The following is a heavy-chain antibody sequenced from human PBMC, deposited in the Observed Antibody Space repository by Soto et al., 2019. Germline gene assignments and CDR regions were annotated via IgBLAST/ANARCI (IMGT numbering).Heavy chain of an antibody. J-gene: IGHJ4*02. D-gene: IGHD6-19*01. V-gene: IGHV4-59*01. CDR3: AREPYSSGWYGYFDY. Sequence: SETLSLTCTVSGGSISSYYWSWIRQPPGKGLEWIGYIYYSGNTNYNPSLKSRVTISVDTSKNQFSLKLSSVTAADTAVYYCAREPYSSGWYGYFDYWGQGTLATVS. CDR2: IYYSGNT. CDR1: GGSISSYY.